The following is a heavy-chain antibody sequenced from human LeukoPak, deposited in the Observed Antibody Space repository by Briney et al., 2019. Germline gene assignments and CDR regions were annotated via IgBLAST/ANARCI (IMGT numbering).Heavy chain of an antibody. CDR2: IWYDGSNK. V-gene: IGHV3-33*01. Sequence: GRSLRLSCAASGFTFSSYCMHWVRQAPGKGLEWVAVIWYDGSNKYYADSVKGRFTISRDNSKNTLYLQMNGLRAEDTAVYYCDLLGVLGDILTGEKYFDYWGQGTLVTVSS. CDR1: GFTFSSYC. D-gene: IGHD3-9*01. CDR3: DLLGVLGDILTGEKYFDY. J-gene: IGHJ4*02.